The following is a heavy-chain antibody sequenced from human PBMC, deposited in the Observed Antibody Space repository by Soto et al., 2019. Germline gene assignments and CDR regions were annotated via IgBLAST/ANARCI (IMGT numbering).Heavy chain of an antibody. J-gene: IGHJ5*02. CDR3: ARALDDYTENWFDP. D-gene: IGHD4-4*01. CDR2: IYYSGST. V-gene: IGHV4-59*01. CDR1: GGSISSYY. Sequence: SETLSLTCTVSGGSISSYYWSWIRQPPGKGLEWIGYIYYSGSTNYNLSLKSRVTISVDTSKNQFSLKLSSVTAADTAVYYCARALDDYTENWFDPWGQGTLVTVSS.